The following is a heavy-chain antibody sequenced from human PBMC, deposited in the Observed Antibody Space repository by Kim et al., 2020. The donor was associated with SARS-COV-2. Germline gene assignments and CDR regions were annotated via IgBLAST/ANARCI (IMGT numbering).Heavy chain of an antibody. CDR3: AREGTLTIFGVAPPGYYYYMDV. Sequence: GGSLRLSCAASGFTFSSYSMNWVRQAPGNGLEWVSYISSSSGTIYYADSVKGRFTISRDNAKNSLYLQMNSLRDEDTAVYYCAREGTLTIFGVAPPGYYYYMDVWGKGTTVTVSS. J-gene: IGHJ6*03. D-gene: IGHD3-3*01. CDR1: GFTFSSYS. V-gene: IGHV3-48*02. CDR2: ISSSSGTI.